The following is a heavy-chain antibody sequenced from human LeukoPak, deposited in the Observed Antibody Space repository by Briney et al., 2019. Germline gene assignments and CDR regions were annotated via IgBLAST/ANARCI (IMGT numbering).Heavy chain of an antibody. D-gene: IGHD3-10*01. CDR2: ISWNGGSI. CDR1: GFTFDDYA. J-gene: IGHJ4*02. V-gene: IGHV3-9*01. CDR3: AKARIIMVRGVPDY. Sequence: GGSLRLSCAASGFTFDDYAMHWVRQAPGKGLEWVSGISWNGGSIGYADSVEGRFTISRDNAKNSLYLQMNSLRAEDTALYYCAKARIIMVRGVPDYWGQGTLVTVSS.